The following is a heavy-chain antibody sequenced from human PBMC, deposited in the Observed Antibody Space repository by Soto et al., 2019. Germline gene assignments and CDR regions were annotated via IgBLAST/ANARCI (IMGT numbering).Heavy chain of an antibody. CDR2: ISSSSGNTI. CDR3: ARDLWDDLAGGESDY. V-gene: IGHV3-48*01. D-gene: IGHD3-16*01. J-gene: IGHJ4*02. CDR1: GFTFSSYG. Sequence: EVQLVESGGGLVQPGGSLRLSCAASGFTFSSYGMNWVRQAPGKGLEWVSYISSSSGNTINYADSVKGRFTISRDNGKNSLYLKMSSLRAEDTALYYCARDLWDDLAGGESDYWGQGTLVTVSS.